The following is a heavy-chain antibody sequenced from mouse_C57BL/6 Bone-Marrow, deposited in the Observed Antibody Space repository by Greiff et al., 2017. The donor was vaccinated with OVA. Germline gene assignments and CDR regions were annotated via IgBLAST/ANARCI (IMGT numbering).Heavy chain of an antibody. Sequence: EVQLVESGGGLVQPGGSLKLSCAASGFTFSDYYMYWVRQTPEKRLEWVAYISNGGGSTYYPDTVKGRFTISRDNAKNTLYLQMSRLKSEDTAMYYCARQGDYDEVDDWGQGTTLTVSS. V-gene: IGHV5-12*01. J-gene: IGHJ2*01. D-gene: IGHD2-4*01. CDR3: ARQGDYDEVDD. CDR2: ISNGGGST. CDR1: GFTFSDYY.